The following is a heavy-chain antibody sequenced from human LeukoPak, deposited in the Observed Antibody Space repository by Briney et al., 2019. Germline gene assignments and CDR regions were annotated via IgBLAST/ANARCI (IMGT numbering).Heavy chain of an antibody. J-gene: IGHJ4*02. V-gene: IGHV3-7*03. CDR3: ARDRRGPFDY. CDR1: GFNFSSYL. Sequence: GSLRLSCAASGFNFSSYLMSWVRPAPGKGLEWVANIKQDGSEKYYVDSVKGRFTISRDNAKNSLYLQMNSLRAEDTAVYYCARDRRGPFDYWGQGTLVTVSS. D-gene: IGHD3-10*01. CDR2: IKQDGSEK.